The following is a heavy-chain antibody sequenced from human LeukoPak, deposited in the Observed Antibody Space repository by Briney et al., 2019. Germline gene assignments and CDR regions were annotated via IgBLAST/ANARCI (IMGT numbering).Heavy chain of an antibody. CDR3: ARFRRERNAFDI. J-gene: IGHJ3*02. CDR1: GGSISSGSYY. V-gene: IGHV4-61*02. D-gene: IGHD1-26*01. CDR2: IYTSGST. Sequence: SETLSLTCTVSGGSISSGSYYWSWIRQPAGKGLEWIGRIYTSGSTNYNPSLKSRVTMSVDTSKNQFSLKLSSVTAADTAVYYCARFRRERNAFDIWGQGTMVTVSS.